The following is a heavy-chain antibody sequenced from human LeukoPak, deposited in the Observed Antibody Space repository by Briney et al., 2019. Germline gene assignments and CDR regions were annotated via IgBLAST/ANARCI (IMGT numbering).Heavy chain of an antibody. Sequence: PGGSLRLSCAASGFTFSRYGMHWVRQAPGKGLEWVAFIRYDGTNKEYADSVKGRFTISRDNAKNSLYLQMNSLRAEDTAVYYCAREKLRYFDWVDYYYMDVWGKGTTVTVSS. CDR2: IRYDGTNK. J-gene: IGHJ6*03. V-gene: IGHV3-30*02. D-gene: IGHD3-9*01. CDR3: AREKLRYFDWVDYYYMDV. CDR1: GFTFSRYG.